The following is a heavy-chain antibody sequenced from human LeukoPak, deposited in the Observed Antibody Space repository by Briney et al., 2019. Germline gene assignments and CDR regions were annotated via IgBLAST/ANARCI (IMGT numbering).Heavy chain of an antibody. Sequence: GGSLRLSCVASGFSFSSSGMSWVRQPPGKGPEWVAAITGSGSGTYYADSVKGRFTISRDNSKDTVYLQMNSLRAEDTAVYYCVRDRGSYRPIDYWGQGTLVTVSS. J-gene: IGHJ4*02. V-gene: IGHV3-23*01. CDR3: VRDRGSYRPIDY. CDR1: GFSFSSSG. CDR2: ITGSGSGT. D-gene: IGHD1-26*01.